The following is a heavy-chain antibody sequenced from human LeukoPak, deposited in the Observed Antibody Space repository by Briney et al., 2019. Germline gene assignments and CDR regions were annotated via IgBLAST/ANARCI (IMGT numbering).Heavy chain of an antibody. CDR2: IRSKAYGGTT. CDR1: GFTVSSNY. V-gene: IGHV3-71*01. J-gene: IGHJ4*02. CDR3: TLIGDIDY. Sequence: GGSLRLSCAASGFTVSSNYMSWVRQAPGKGLEWVGFIRSKAYGGTTEYAASVKGRFTISRDDSKSIAYLQMNSLKTEDTAVYYCTLIGDIDYWGQGTLVTVSS. D-gene: IGHD3-22*01.